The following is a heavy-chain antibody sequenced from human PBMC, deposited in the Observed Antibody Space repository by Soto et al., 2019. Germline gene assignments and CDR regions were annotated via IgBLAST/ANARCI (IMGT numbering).Heavy chain of an antibody. D-gene: IGHD2-15*01. CDR2: IDHSGST. CDR1: GGSFSSYY. J-gene: IGHJ4*02. Sequence: SETLSLTCAVYGGSFSSYYWSWIRQPPGKGLEWIGEIDHSGSTNYNPSLKSRVTISVDTSKNQFSLKLSSVTAADTAVYYCASPPYCSGGSCSPPPLDYWGQGTLVTVSS. CDR3: ASPPYCSGGSCSPPPLDY. V-gene: IGHV4-34*01.